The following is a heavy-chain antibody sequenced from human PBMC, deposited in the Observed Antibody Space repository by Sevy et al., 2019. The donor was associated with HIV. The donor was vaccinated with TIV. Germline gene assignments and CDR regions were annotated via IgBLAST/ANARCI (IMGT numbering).Heavy chain of an antibody. CDR1: GDSVSSNSAA. D-gene: IGHD6-13*01. V-gene: IGHV6-1*01. CDR2: TYYMSKWYN. CDR3: ARALGSSSWYGGYYFDY. J-gene: IGHJ4*02. Sequence: SQTLSLTCAISGDSVSSNSAAWNWIRQSPSRGLEWLGRTYYMSKWYNDYAVSVKSRITINPDTSKNQFSLQLNSVTPEDTAVYYCARALGSSSWYGGYYFDYWGQGTLVTVSS.